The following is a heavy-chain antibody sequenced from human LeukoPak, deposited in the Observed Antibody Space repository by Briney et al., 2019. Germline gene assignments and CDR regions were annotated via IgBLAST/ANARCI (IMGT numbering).Heavy chain of an antibody. CDR2: IHYSGST. CDR1: GGSVSGFY. V-gene: IGHV4-59*02. CDR3: AKFGLYYNMDV. Sequence: SETLSLTCAVSGGSVSGFYWTWIRQPPGKGLEFIGQIHYSGSTDYNPSLKSRITMSVDTSKNRFFLSLNSVTAADTAVYYCAKFGLYYNMDVWGKGTTVTVSS. D-gene: IGHD3-16*01. J-gene: IGHJ6*04.